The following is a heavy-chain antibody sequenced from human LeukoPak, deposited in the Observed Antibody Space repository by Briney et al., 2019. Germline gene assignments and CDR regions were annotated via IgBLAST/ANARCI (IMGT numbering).Heavy chain of an antibody. Sequence: GEGLQSSSYAAACFSTSYSISCSGQMPVNGLVWMVAIVCSDSYNNYSPSFQGHVTISAHKSISTAYLQWTSLKASATAMYYCAGATAAYETDFDYWGQGTLVTVSP. J-gene: IGHJ4*02. CDR3: AGATAAYETDFDY. V-gene: IGHV5-10-1*01. D-gene: IGHD5-12*01. CDR1: ACFSTSYS. CDR2: IVCSDSYN.